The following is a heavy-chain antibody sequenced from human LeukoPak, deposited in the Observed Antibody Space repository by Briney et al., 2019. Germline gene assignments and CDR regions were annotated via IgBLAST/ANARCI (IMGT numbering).Heavy chain of an antibody. J-gene: IGHJ5*02. CDR1: GYSISSGYY. CDR3: ARHDSITMIVSGGWFDP. D-gene: IGHD3-22*01. CDR2: IYHSGNT. V-gene: IGHV4-38-2*02. Sequence: PSETLSLTCTVSGYSISSGYYWGWIRQPPGKGPEWIGSIYHSGNTYYNPSLKSRVTISVDTSKNQFSLKLSSVTAADTAVYYCARHDSITMIVSGGWFDPWGQGTLVTVSS.